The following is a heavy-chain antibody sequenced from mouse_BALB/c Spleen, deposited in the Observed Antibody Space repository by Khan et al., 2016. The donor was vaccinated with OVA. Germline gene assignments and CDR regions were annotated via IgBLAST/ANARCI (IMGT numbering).Heavy chain of an antibody. CDR2: ISSGGSYT. J-gene: IGHJ2*01. Sequence: EVELVESGGGLVKPGGSLKLSCAASGFTFSSYTMSWVRQTPEKRLEWVATISSGGSYTYYPDSVKGRFTISRDNAKNTLYLQMSSLKSEDTAMDYCTRVANWDFDYWGQGTTLTVAS. CDR3: TRVANWDFDY. D-gene: IGHD4-1*01. CDR1: GFTFSSYT. V-gene: IGHV5-6-4*01.